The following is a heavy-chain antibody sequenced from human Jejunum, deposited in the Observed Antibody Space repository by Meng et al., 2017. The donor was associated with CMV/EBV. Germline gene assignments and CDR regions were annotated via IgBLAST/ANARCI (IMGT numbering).Heavy chain of an antibody. CDR1: GGTLSSYV. Sequence: GGTLSSYVISWVRQAPGQGLEWMGRIIPIIGRPHHAQRFQDRVSITADKATSTVYMELRTLTSEDTAVYFCASDITGNSYAYDSWGQGTRVTVSS. D-gene: IGHD3-16*01. J-gene: IGHJ5*01. V-gene: IGHV1-69*04. CDR2: IIPIIGRP. CDR3: ASDITGNSYAYDS.